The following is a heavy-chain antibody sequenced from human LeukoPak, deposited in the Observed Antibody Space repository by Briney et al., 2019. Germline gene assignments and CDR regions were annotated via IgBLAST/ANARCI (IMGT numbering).Heavy chain of an antibody. CDR1: GFTFSDYY. J-gene: IGHJ4*02. Sequence: GGSLRLSCAASGFTFSDYYMSWIRQAPGKGLEWVSYISGSGTTIYYAGSVKGRFTVSRDNAKNSLYLQMNSLRAEDTAVYYCARDAYYYASDSRGRGTLVTVSS. D-gene: IGHD3-10*01. CDR2: ISGSGTTI. V-gene: IGHV3-11*04. CDR3: ARDAYYYASDS.